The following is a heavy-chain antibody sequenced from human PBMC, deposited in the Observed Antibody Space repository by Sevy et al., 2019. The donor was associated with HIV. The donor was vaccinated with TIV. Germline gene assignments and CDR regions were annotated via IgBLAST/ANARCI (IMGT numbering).Heavy chain of an antibody. CDR1: GGSMSSYY. V-gene: IGHV4-59*13. D-gene: IGHD3-22*01. J-gene: IGHJ4*02. Sequence: SETLSLTCTVSGGSMSSYYWSWIRQPPGKGLEWIAYIYYSGSTNYNPSLKSRVTISVDTSNNQFSLKLNSVTAADTAIYYCASGYPEYYFDSWGQGTLVTVSS. CDR3: ASGYPEYYFDS. CDR2: IYYSGST.